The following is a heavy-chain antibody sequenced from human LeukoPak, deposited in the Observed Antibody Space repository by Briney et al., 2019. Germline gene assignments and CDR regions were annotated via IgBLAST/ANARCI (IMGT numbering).Heavy chain of an antibody. CDR3: ARGTMVRGVMNFDY. Sequence: GGSLRLSCAASGFTFSNCWMHWVRQAPGKGLEWVSRIEYDGSKTKYADSVKGRFTISRDNAKNSLYLQMNSLRAEDTAVYYCARGTMVRGVMNFDYWGQGTLVTVSS. CDR2: IEYDGSKT. J-gene: IGHJ4*02. CDR1: GFTFSNCW. V-gene: IGHV3-74*01. D-gene: IGHD3-10*01.